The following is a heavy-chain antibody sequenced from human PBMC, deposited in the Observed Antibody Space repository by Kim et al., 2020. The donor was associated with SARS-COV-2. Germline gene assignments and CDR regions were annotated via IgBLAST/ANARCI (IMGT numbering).Heavy chain of an antibody. CDR3: ASELRRPGGAFDI. CDR2: IYHSGST. Sequence: SETLSLTCAVSGGSISSSNWWSWVRQPPGKGLEWIGEIYHSGSTNYNPSLKSRVTISVDKSKNQFSLKLSSVTAADTAVYYCASELRRPGGAFDIWGQGTMVTVSS. V-gene: IGHV4-4*02. D-gene: IGHD1-1*01. CDR1: GGSISSSNW. J-gene: IGHJ3*02.